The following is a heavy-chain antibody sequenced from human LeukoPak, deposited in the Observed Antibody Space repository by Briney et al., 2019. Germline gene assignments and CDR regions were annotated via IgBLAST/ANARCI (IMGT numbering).Heavy chain of an antibody. CDR1: GGSISGSSYN. V-gene: IGHV4-39*01. CDR2: IYYSGST. J-gene: IGHJ4*02. CDR3: ARLYRQAFDSSGYSYDY. D-gene: IGHD3-22*01. Sequence: PSETLSLTCTVSGGSISGSSYNWGWIRQPPGKGLEWIGSIYYSGSTYYNPSLKSRVTIFVDTSKNQFSLKLSSVTAADTAVYYCARLYRQAFDSSGYSYDYWGQGTLVTVSS.